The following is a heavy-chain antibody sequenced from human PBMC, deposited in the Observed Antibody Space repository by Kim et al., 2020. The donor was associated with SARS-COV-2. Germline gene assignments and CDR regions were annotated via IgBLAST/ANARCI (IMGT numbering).Heavy chain of an antibody. J-gene: IGHJ5*02. CDR3: ARETVPAAIPNWFDP. Sequence: DSVTGRLTISRDHAKNSLYLQMNSLRAADTAVYYCARETVPAAIPNWFDPWGQGTLVTVSS. V-gene: IGHV3-11*05. D-gene: IGHD2-2*01.